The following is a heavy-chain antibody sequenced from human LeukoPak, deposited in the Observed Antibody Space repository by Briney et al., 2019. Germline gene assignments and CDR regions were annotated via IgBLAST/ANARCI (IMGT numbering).Heavy chain of an antibody. V-gene: IGHV1-2*06. CDR3: ARAIVGIAVAGNWFDP. J-gene: IGHJ5*02. D-gene: IGHD6-19*01. CDR1: GYTFSGYY. Sequence: ASVKVSCKASGYTFSGYYMHWVRQAPGQGLEWMGRINPNGGGTNYAQRLQGRVTMTSDTSISTAYMELSSLRSDDTAVYYCARAIVGIAVAGNWFDPWGQGTLVTVSS. CDR2: INPNGGGT.